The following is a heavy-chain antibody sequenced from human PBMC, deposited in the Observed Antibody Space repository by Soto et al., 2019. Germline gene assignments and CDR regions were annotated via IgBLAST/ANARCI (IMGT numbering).Heavy chain of an antibody. V-gene: IGHV3-30-3*01. J-gene: IGHJ4*02. Sequence: QVQLGESGRGVVQPGRSLRLSCAASGFTFSSYAMHWVRQAPGPGLEWVAVISYDGSNKYYTDSVKGRSTIPRDGCRNTLYLQMNSLRAGDTAVFFCARRASCLTRFDYWGQGTLVTVSS. CDR3: ARRASCLTRFDY. CDR2: ISYDGSNK. CDR1: GFTFSSYA.